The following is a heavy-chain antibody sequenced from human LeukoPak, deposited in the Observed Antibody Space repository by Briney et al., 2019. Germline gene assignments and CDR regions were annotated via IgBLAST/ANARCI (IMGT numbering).Heavy chain of an antibody. Sequence: SETLSLTCTVSGGSISSYYWSWIRQPAGKGLEWIGRFYTSGSTNYNPSLKSRVTMSVDTSKNQFSLKLSSVTAADTAVYYCARTVVVPAAAIYYFDYWGQGTLVTVSS. CDR1: GGSISSYY. V-gene: IGHV4-4*07. D-gene: IGHD2-2*01. CDR3: ARTVVVPAAAIYYFDY. CDR2: FYTSGST. J-gene: IGHJ4*02.